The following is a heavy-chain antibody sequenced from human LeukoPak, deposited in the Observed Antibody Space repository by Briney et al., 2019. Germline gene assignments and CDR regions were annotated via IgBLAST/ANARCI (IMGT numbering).Heavy chain of an antibody. J-gene: IGHJ3*02. CDR3: ARHGGESIVAMILHAFDI. D-gene: IGHD5-12*01. CDR1: GFIFSTYG. Sequence: LRLSCAASGFIFSTYGMHWVRQAPGKGLEWIGSIYYSGGTNYNPSLKSRVTMSVDTSKNQFSLKLSSVTAADTAVYYCARHGGESIVAMILHAFDIWGQGTMVTVSS. CDR2: IYYSGGT. V-gene: IGHV4-59*08.